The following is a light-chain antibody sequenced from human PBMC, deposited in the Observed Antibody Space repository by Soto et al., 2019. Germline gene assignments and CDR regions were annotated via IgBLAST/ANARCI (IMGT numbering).Light chain of an antibody. CDR2: AVS. CDR3: CSYTASDIWV. Sequence: QSVLTQPRSVSGSPGQSVTISCTGTISDVGGYNFVSWYQQLPGKAPKLMISAVSQRPSGVPDRFSGSKSGNTASLTISGLQADDEADYFCCSYTASDIWVFGGGTKVTVL. CDR1: ISDVGGYNF. J-gene: IGLJ3*02. V-gene: IGLV2-11*01.